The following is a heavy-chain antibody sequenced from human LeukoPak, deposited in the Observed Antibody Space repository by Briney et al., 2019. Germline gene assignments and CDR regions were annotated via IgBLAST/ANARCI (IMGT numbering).Heavy chain of an antibody. J-gene: IGHJ6*03. CDR3: AREQQYYYYYYMDV. D-gene: IGHD1-1*01. CDR2: ISPDGSGK. V-gene: IGHV3-30*03. Sequence: PGGSLRLSCVISGFSFSMYGMHWVRQAPGKGLEWVAVISPDGSGKNYVDSVEGRFTISRDNSKNTLYVQMNSLRAEDTAVYYCAREQQYYYYYYMDVWGKGTTVTVSS. CDR1: GFSFSMYG.